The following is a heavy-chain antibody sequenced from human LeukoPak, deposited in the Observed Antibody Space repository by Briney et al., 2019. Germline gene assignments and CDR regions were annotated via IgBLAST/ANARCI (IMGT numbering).Heavy chain of an antibody. Sequence: GGSLRLSCAASGFTFGTYGLSWVRQAPGKGLEWVSVINNNGESTDYADSVKGRFTISRDNSKNTLYLQMNSLRAEDTAIYYCAKDTVWSGYGYWGQGTLVTVSS. CDR1: GFTFGTYG. J-gene: IGHJ4*02. CDR2: INNNGEST. CDR3: AKDTVWSGYGY. D-gene: IGHD3-3*01. V-gene: IGHV3-23*01.